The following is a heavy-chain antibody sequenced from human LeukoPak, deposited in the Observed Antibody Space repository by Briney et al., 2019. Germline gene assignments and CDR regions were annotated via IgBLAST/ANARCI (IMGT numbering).Heavy chain of an antibody. CDR3: GKDFSYYDSSGSGPDY. D-gene: IGHD3-22*01. Sequence: GSLRLSFAASGFPFSNYGMHWVRPAPGRGLEWVAVILYDGGNKYYPESVKGRFTISRDNSRTMLSQQMNSTRFEDTAVYYCGKDFSYYDSSGSGPDYWGQGNLVTVSS. V-gene: IGHV3-33*06. CDR1: GFPFSNYG. J-gene: IGHJ4*02. CDR2: ILYDGGNK.